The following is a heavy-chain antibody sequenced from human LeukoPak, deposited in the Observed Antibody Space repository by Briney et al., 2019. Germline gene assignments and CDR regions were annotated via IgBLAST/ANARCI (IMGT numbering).Heavy chain of an antibody. Sequence: SETLSLTCTVSGGSISSYYWSWIRQPPGKGLERIGYIYYSGSTNYNPSLKSRVTISVDTSKNQFSLKLSSVTAADTAVYYCARTSGYSSSWYFDYWGQGTLVTVSS. CDR1: GGSISSYY. V-gene: IGHV4-59*08. CDR3: ARTSGYSSSWYFDY. D-gene: IGHD6-13*01. J-gene: IGHJ4*02. CDR2: IYYSGST.